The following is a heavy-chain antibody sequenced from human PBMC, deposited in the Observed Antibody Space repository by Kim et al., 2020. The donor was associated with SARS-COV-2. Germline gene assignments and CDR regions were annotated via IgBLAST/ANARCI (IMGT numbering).Heavy chain of an antibody. CDR3: VKGPNRSSTSCYDY. J-gene: IGHJ4*02. D-gene: IGHD2-2*01. Sequence: ADSVKGRFTISRDNSKNTLYLQMSSLRAEDTAVYYCVKGPNRSSTSCYDYWGQGTLVTVSS. V-gene: IGHV3-64D*09.